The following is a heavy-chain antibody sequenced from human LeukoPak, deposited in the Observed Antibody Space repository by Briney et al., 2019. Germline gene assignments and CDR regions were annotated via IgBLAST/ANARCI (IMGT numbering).Heavy chain of an antibody. CDR2: IYYSGST. J-gene: IGHJ4*02. CDR3: ARVGLEDYYDSSGYIDY. CDR1: GGSFSGYY. D-gene: IGHD3-22*01. Sequence: SETLSLTCAVYGGSFSGYYWGWIRQPPGKGLEWIGSIYYSGSTYYNPSLKSRVTISVDTSKNQFSLKLSSVTAADTAVYYCARVGLEDYYDSSGYIDYWGQGTLVTVSS. V-gene: IGHV4-34*01.